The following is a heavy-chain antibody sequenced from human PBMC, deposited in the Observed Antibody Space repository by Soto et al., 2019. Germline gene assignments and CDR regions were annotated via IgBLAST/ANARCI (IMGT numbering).Heavy chain of an antibody. D-gene: IGHD2-2*01. CDR3: AKDRVIQLLPIWPDP. V-gene: IGHV3-74*01. CDR2: ISDDGTTT. Sequence: GGSLRLSCVVSGFTFSMYWMHWVRQVPGQSPFWVSRISDDGTTTNYADSVRGRFTISRDNSKNMVFLQVDSLRVDDTAVYYCAKDRVIQLLPIWPDPWGQGTLVTVSS. J-gene: IGHJ5*02. CDR1: GFTFSMYW.